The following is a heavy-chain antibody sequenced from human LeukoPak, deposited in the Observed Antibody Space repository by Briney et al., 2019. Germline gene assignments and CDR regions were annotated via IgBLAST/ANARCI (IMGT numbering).Heavy chain of an antibody. V-gene: IGHV3-9*01. Sequence: GGSLRLSCAASGFTFDDFAMHWVRQSPGKGLEWVSGISWNSDTTAYADSVKGRFAISRDNANNSLYLLMNSLRSEDTAFYYCAKAPHYYTSATYWDYFENWGQGSLVTASS. CDR1: GFTFDDFA. J-gene: IGHJ4*02. D-gene: IGHD3-10*01. CDR3: AKAPHYYTSATYWDYFEN. CDR2: ISWNSDTT.